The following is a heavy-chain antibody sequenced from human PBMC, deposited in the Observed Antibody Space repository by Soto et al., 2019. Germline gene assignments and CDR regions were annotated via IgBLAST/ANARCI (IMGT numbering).Heavy chain of an antibody. CDR3: ARNGFEQLVLTGNYYYYYGMDV. CDR2: IYPGDSDT. Sequence: PGESLKISCKGSGYSFTSYWIGWVRQMPGKGLEWMGIIYPGDSDTRYSPSFQGQVTISADKSISTAYLQWSSLKASDTAMYYCARNGFEQLVLTGNYYYYYGMDVWGQGTTVTVSS. J-gene: IGHJ6*02. V-gene: IGHV5-51*01. CDR1: GYSFTSYW. D-gene: IGHD6-6*01.